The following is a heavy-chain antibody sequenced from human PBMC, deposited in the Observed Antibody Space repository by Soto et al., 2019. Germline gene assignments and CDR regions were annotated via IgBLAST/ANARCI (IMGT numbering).Heavy chain of an antibody. CDR3: ARSREGAADAFDI. CDR1: GGSISSGGYY. Sequence: SETLSLTCTVSGGSISSGGYYWSWIRQHPGKGLEWIGYIYYSGSTYYNPSLKSRVTISVDTSKNQFSLKLSSVTAADTAVYYCARSREGAADAFDIWGQGTMVTVSS. J-gene: IGHJ3*02. D-gene: IGHD3-16*01. V-gene: IGHV4-31*03. CDR2: IYYSGST.